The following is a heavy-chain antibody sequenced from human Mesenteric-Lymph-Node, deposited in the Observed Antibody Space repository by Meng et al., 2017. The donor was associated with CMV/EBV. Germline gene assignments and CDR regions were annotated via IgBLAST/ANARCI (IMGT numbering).Heavy chain of an antibody. V-gene: IGHV3-23*01. D-gene: IGHD3-10*01. J-gene: IGHJ5*02. Sequence: GESLKISCAASGFTFSTYAMNWVRQAPGKGLEWVSAINDSGGSTYYADSVKGRFTISRDNSKNTLHLLMNSLRAEDTAVYYCAKDKYGSGTNWFDPWGQGTLVTVSS. CDR1: GFTFSTYA. CDR2: INDSGGST. CDR3: AKDKYGSGTNWFDP.